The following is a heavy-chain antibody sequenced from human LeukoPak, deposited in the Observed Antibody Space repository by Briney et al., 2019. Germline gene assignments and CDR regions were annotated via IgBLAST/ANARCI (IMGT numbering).Heavy chain of an antibody. CDR1: GYSISSGYY. J-gene: IGHJ4*02. V-gene: IGHV4-38-2*02. Sequence: PSETLSLTCTVSGYSISSGYYWGWLRHPPGKGLEWIGSIYHSGSTYYTPPSKRRVTISVDTSKNQCSPKLSSVTAADTTVYYCARISVLYYFVYWGQGTLVTASS. D-gene: IGHD2/OR15-2a*01. CDR2: IYHSGST. CDR3: ARISVLYYFVY.